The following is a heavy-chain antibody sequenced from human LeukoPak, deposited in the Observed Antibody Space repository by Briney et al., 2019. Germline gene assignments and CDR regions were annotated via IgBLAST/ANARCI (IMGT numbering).Heavy chain of an antibody. CDR1: GYTFTGYY. D-gene: IGHD6-6*01. J-gene: IGHJ4*02. V-gene: IGHV1-2*02. CDR3: ARVHHTMYSSSSLFDY. Sequence: ASVKVSCKASGYTFTGYYMHWVRQAPGQGLEWMGWINPNSGGTNYAQKFQGRVTMTRDTSTSTVYMELSSLRSEDTAVYYCARVHHTMYSSSSLFDYWGQGTLVTVSS. CDR2: INPNSGGT.